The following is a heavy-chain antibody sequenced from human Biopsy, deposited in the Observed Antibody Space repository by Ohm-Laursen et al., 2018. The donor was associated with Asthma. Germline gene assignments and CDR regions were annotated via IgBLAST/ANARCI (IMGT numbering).Heavy chain of an antibody. CDR1: GFSLRNARMG. CDR2: IFWNDEK. J-gene: IGHJ5*02. Sequence: TQTLTLTCTVSGFSLRNARMGVTWIRQPPGKALEWLAHIFWNDEKSYSTSLKSRITISKDTAKSQVVLTMSNMDPVDTATYYCARVVNYDFRSGYWFDPWGQGTLVTVSS. CDR3: ARVVNYDFRSGYWFDP. V-gene: IGHV2-26*01. D-gene: IGHD3-3*01.